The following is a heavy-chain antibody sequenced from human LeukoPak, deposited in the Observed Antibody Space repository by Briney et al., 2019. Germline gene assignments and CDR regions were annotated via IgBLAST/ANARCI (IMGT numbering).Heavy chain of an antibody. Sequence: ASVKISCKASGYTFTGCYMHWVREAPGQGLEWMGRFNPNSGGTNYAQKFQGRVTMTRDTSISTAYMELNRLTSDDTAVYYCAREYWNDVAWFDPWGQVTLVSVSS. D-gene: IGHD1-1*01. V-gene: IGHV1-2*06. CDR1: GYTFTGCY. CDR3: AREYWNDVAWFDP. CDR2: FNPNSGGT. J-gene: IGHJ5*02.